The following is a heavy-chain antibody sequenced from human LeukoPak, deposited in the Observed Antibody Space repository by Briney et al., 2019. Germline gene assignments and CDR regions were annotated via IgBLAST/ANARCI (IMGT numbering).Heavy chain of an antibody. CDR2: IIPIFGTA. V-gene: IGHV1-69*05. J-gene: IGHJ3*02. D-gene: IGHD5-12*01. CDR1: GGTSSSYA. Sequence: SVKVSCKASGGTSSSYAISWVRQAPGQGLEWMGRIIPIFGTANYAQKFQGRVTITTDESTSTAYMELSSLRSEDTAVYYCARDLAGGYDIDAFDIWGQGTMVTVSS. CDR3: ARDLAGGYDIDAFDI.